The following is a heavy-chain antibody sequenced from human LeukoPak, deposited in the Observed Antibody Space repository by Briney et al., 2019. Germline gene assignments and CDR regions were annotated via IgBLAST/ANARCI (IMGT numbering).Heavy chain of an antibody. V-gene: IGHV1-8*03. CDR3: ARGLYDSRRGCYYYYMDV. CDR1: GYTFTSYD. Sequence: GASVKVSCKASGYTFTSYDINWVRQATGQGLEWMGWMNPNSGNTGYAQKFQGRVTITRNTSISTAYMELSSLRSEDTAVYYCARGLYDSRRGCYYYYMDVWGKGTTVTVSS. D-gene: IGHD5/OR15-5a*01. J-gene: IGHJ6*03. CDR2: MNPNSGNT.